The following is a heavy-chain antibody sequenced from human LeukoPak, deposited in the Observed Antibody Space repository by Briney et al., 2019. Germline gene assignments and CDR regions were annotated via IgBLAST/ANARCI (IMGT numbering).Heavy chain of an antibody. CDR3: AKDLGGSSWYRDYYYYGMDV. V-gene: IGHV3-9*01. D-gene: IGHD6-13*01. J-gene: IGHJ6*02. CDR1: GFTFDDYA. CDR2: ISWNSGSI. Sequence: GRSLRLSCAASGFTFDDYAMHWVRQAPGKGLEWVSGISWNSGSIGYAGSVKGRFTISRDNAKNSLYLQMNSLRAEDTALYYCAKDLGGSSWYRDYYYYGMDVWGQGTTVAVSS.